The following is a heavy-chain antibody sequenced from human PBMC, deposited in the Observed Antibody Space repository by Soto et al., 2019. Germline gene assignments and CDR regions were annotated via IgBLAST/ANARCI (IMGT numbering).Heavy chain of an antibody. V-gene: IGHV3-15*07. CDR2: IKSKAHGETA. Sequence: EAQLVESGGGLVEPGGSLRVSCAASGFSFSDAWMIWVRQAPGKGLEWVGRIKSKAHGETADYAAPMKGRFTISRDDSKNTVYLQMNSLKIEDTAVYYCTTGVDGYNPFDYWGQGTLVTVSS. CDR1: GFSFSDAW. CDR3: TTGVDGYNPFDY. J-gene: IGHJ4*02. D-gene: IGHD5-12*01.